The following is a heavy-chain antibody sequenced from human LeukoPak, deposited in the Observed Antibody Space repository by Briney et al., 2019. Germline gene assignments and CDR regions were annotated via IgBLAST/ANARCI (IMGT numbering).Heavy chain of an antibody. D-gene: IGHD2/OR15-2a*01. CDR3: ARDLSNTFSEPL. V-gene: IGHV3-48*04. CDR2: ISSSSSTI. Sequence: GALRLSCAASGFTFSSYSMNWVRQAPGKGLEWVSYISSSSSTIYYADSVKGRFTISRDNAKNSLYLQMNSLRAEDTAVYYCARDLSNTFSEPLWGQGTLVTVSS. CDR1: GFTFSSYS. J-gene: IGHJ4*02.